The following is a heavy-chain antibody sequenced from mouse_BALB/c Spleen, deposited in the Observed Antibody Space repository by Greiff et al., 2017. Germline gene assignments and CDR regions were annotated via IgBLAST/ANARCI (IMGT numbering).Heavy chain of an antibody. CDR1: GYAFSSSW. Sequence: VQLQQSGPEVVRPGVSVKISCKASGYAFSSSWMNWVKQRPGQGLEWIGRIYPGDGDTNYNGKFKGKATLTADKSSSTAYMQLSSLTSVDSAVYFCARSGGSPAWFAYWGQGTLVTVSA. CDR2: IYPGDGDT. CDR3: ARSGGSPAWFAY. J-gene: IGHJ3*01. D-gene: IGHD3-1*01. V-gene: IGHV1-82*01.